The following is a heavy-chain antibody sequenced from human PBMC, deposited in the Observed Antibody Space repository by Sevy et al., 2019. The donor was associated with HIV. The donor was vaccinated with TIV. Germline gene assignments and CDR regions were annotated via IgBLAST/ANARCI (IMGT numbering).Heavy chain of an antibody. CDR1: GFTFDDYG. CDR2: INWNGGST. D-gene: IGHD1-26*01. CDR3: ARDRSRWEVQPAHADAFDI. Sequence: GGSLRLSCAASGFTFDDYGMSWVRQAPGKGLEWVSGINWNGGSTGYADSVKGRFTISRDNAKNSLYLQMNSLRAEDTALYYCARDRSRWEVQPAHADAFDIWGQGTMVTVSS. V-gene: IGHV3-20*04. J-gene: IGHJ3*02.